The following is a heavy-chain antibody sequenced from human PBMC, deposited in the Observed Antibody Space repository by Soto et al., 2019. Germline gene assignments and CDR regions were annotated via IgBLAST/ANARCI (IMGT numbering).Heavy chain of an antibody. CDR1: GYTFTSYG. D-gene: IGHD2-8*01. Sequence: GASVKVSCKASGYTFTSYGISWVRQAPGQGLEWMGWISAYNGNTNYAQRFQGRVTMTTDRSTSTAYLELRGLRSDDTAVYYCARKGISPNHLFDLWGQGTLVTVSS. V-gene: IGHV1-18*01. CDR2: ISAYNGNT. J-gene: IGHJ4*02. CDR3: ARKGISPNHLFDL.